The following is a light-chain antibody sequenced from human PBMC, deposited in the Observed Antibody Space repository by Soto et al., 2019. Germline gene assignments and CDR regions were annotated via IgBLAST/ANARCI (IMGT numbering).Light chain of an antibody. V-gene: IGLV2-8*01. Sequence: QSALTQPPSASGSPGQSVTISCTGASSDVGGYSYVSWYQQHPGKAPKLMIYEVSKRPSGVPDRFSGSKFGNTASLTVSGLRAEDEADYYCSSYGGSNNLVFGGGTKLTVL. CDR1: SSDVGGYSY. CDR3: SSYGGSNNLV. J-gene: IGLJ2*01. CDR2: EVS.